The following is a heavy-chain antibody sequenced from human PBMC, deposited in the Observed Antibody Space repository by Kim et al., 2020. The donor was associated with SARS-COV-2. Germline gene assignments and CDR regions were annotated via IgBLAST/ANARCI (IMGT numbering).Heavy chain of an antibody. CDR2: ISGSGGST. CDR1: GFTFSSYA. J-gene: IGHJ3*02. D-gene: IGHD3-16*01. Sequence: GGSLRLSCAASGFTFSSYAMSWVRQAPGKGLEWISAISGSGGSTYYADSVNGRFTIFRDNSKNMLYLQMNSLRAENTAVYYCANDLGVTRDAFDIWGQG. V-gene: IGHV3-23*01. CDR3: ANDLGVTRDAFDI.